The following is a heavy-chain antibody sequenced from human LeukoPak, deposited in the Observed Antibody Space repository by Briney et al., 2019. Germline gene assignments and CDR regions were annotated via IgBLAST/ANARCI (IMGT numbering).Heavy chain of an antibody. CDR2: INPNSGGT. V-gene: IGHV1-2*02. CDR1: GYTFTGYY. J-gene: IGHJ5*02. CDR3: ARVGKGYGSGSYYSPGFKYNWFDP. Sequence: ASVKVSCKASGYTFTGYYMHWVRQAPGQGLEWMGWINPNSGGTNYAQKFQGRVTMTRDTSISTAYMELSRLRSDDTAVYYCARVGKGYGSGSYYSPGFKYNWFDPWGQGTLVTVSS. D-gene: IGHD3-10*01.